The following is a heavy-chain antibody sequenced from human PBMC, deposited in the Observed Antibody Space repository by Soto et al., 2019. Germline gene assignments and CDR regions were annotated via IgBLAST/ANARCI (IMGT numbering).Heavy chain of an antibody. V-gene: IGHV1-69*13. Sequence: ASVKVSCKASGGTFSSYAISWVRQAPGQGLEWMGGIIPIFGTANYAQKFQGRVTITADESTSTAYMELSSLRSEDTAVYYCARDFTPDYYDSSGYSPFDPSGQGTLVTVSS. D-gene: IGHD3-22*01. CDR3: ARDFTPDYYDSSGYSPFDP. CDR2: IIPIFGTA. J-gene: IGHJ5*02. CDR1: GGTFSSYA.